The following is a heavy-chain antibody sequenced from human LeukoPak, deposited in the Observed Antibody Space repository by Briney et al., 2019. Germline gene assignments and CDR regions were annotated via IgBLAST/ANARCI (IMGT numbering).Heavy chain of an antibody. Sequence: ASVKVSCKASGYTFTSYGISWVRQAPGQGLEWMGWISAYNGNTNYAQKLQGRVTMTTDTSTSTAYMELRSLRSDDTAVYYCARDRGVVGYCSSTSCLDLDYWGQGTLVTISS. CDR2: ISAYNGNT. CDR1: GYTFTSYG. D-gene: IGHD2-2*01. V-gene: IGHV1-18*01. J-gene: IGHJ4*02. CDR3: ARDRGVVGYCSSTSCLDLDY.